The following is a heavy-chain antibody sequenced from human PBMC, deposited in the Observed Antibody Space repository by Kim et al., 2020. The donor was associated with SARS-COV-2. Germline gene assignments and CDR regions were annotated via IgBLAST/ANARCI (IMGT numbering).Heavy chain of an antibody. D-gene: IGHD6-13*01. V-gene: IGHV4-4*02. Sequence: YNPYLKRRVTISVDKSKNQFSLQLSSVTAADTAVYYCARDLAAAVADQTYWGQGTLVTVSS. J-gene: IGHJ4*02. CDR3: ARDLAAAVADQTY.